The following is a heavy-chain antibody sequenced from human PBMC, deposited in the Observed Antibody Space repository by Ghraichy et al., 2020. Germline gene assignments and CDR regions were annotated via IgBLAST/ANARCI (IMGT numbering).Heavy chain of an antibody. CDR1: GFIFSNYW. Sequence: GGSLRLSCAASGFIFSNYWMHWVRQVPGKGLVWVSRINTDGTTTTYADSVKGRFTISRDNAENMLYLQMNSLRAEDTAVYYCARDPEEWELPADIWGQGTMVAVSS. J-gene: IGHJ3*02. V-gene: IGHV3-74*01. CDR2: INTDGTTT. D-gene: IGHD1-26*01. CDR3: ARDPEEWELPADI.